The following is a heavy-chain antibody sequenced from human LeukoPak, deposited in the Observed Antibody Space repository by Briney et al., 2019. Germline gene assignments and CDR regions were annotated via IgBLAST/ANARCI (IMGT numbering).Heavy chain of an antibody. CDR1: GGSIRSYY. CDR2: INHSGST. V-gene: IGHV4-34*01. J-gene: IGHJ4*02. Sequence: PSETLSLTCTVSGGSIRSYYWSWIRQPPGKGLEWIGEINHSGSTNYNPSLKSRVAISVDTSKNQFSLKLSSVTAADTAVYYCARGGGYCSSASCYWAGWGQGTLVIVSS. CDR3: ARGGGYCSSASCYWAG. D-gene: IGHD2-2*01.